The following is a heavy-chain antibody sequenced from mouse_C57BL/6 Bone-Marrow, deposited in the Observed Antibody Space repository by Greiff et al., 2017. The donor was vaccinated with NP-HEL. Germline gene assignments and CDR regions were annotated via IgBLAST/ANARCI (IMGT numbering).Heavy chain of an antibody. CDR1: GYTFTDYN. CDR2: INPNNGGT. V-gene: IGHV1-18*01. D-gene: IGHD1-1*01. CDR3: ARGSSYLWYFDV. J-gene: IGHJ1*03. Sequence: VQLQQSGPELVKPGASVKIPCKASGYTFTDYNMDWVKQSHGKSLEWIGDINPNNGGTIYNQKFKGKATLTVEKSSSTAYMERRSLTSEDTAVYYCARGSSYLWYFDVWGTGTTVTVSS.